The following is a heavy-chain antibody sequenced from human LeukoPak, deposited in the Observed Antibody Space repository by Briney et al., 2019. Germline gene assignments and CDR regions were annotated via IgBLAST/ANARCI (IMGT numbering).Heavy chain of an antibody. CDR2: IYYSVST. D-gene: IGHD3-16*01. CDR1: GGSISSYY. V-gene: IGHV4-59*01. Sequence: SETLSLTCTVSGGSISSYYWSWIRQPPGNGLEWIGYIYYSVSTNYNPSLKSRVTISVDTSKNQFSLKLSSVTAADTAVYYCAREYNGGAPNWFDPWGQGTLVTVSS. J-gene: IGHJ5*02. CDR3: AREYNGGAPNWFDP.